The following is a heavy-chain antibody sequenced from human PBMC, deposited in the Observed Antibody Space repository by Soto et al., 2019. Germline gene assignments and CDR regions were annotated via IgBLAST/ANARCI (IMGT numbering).Heavy chain of an antibody. Sequence: ASVKVSCKASGYTFTSYYMHWVRQAPGQGLEWMGIINPSGGSTSYAQKFQGRVTMTRDTSTSTVYMELSSLRSEDTAVYYCARDRAPLSDFSSSWYEFDYWGQGTLVTVSS. CDR2: INPSGGST. J-gene: IGHJ4*02. CDR3: ARDRAPLSDFSSSWYEFDY. CDR1: GYTFTSYY. V-gene: IGHV1-46*01. D-gene: IGHD6-13*01.